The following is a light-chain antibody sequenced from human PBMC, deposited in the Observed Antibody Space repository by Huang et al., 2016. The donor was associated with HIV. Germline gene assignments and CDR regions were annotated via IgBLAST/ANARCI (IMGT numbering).Light chain of an antibody. CDR1: QSVGTK. CDR2: GAS. V-gene: IGKV3-15*01. Sequence: EIIMTQFPATLSVSPGGRATLSCRASQSVGTKSAWYQQKPGQAPRLLIFGASNRATGIPARFSGSGSGTEFTLTISNLQSEDFAVYYCQQYDNPPTTFGPGTKVDV. CDR3: QQYDNPPTT. J-gene: IGKJ3*01.